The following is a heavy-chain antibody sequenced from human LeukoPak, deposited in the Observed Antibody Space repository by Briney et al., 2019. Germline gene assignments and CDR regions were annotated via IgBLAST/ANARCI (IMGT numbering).Heavy chain of an antibody. CDR2: ISSSSSYI. Sequence: PGGSLRLSCAASGFTFSSYSMNWVRQAPGKGLEWVSCISSSSSYIYYADSVKGRFTISRDNAKNSLYLQMNSLKTEDTAVYYCTTAHSSSWYLVPWGTPWDNWFDPWGQGTLVTVSS. CDR1: GFTFSSYS. CDR3: TTAHSSSWYLVPWGTPWDNWFDP. D-gene: IGHD6-13*01. V-gene: IGHV3-21*03. J-gene: IGHJ5*02.